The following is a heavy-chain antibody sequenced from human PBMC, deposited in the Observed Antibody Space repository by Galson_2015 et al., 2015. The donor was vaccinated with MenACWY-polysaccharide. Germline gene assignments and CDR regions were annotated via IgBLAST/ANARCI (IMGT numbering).Heavy chain of an antibody. Sequence: SVKVSCKASGYTCTSYDVHRVRQAPGQGLEWMGWIYAGNGNPEYSQKFQDRVSIGRVAFAITAYSESSSLRSEDTAVYYCARSMLDKAISGGFYVWCHGTLVTVSS. CDR2: IYAGNGNP. CDR1: GYTCTSYD. J-gene: IGHJ3*01. CDR3: ARSMLDKAISGGFYV. D-gene: IGHD2-8*02. V-gene: IGHV1-3*01.